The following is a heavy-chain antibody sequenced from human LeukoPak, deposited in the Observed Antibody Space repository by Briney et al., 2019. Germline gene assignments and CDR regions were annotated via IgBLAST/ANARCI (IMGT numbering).Heavy chain of an antibody. J-gene: IGHJ5*02. CDR1: GYRFTSYY. Sequence: ASVKVSCKASGYRFTSYYINWVRQATGHGPEWMGWMNPHSGDADYAQKFQGRVIMTRNISISTAYMELSSLRSEDSAVYYCARVKYNWNDIFENWFDPWGQGTLVTVSS. CDR2: MNPHSGDA. D-gene: IGHD1-1*01. V-gene: IGHV1-8*01. CDR3: ARVKYNWNDIFENWFDP.